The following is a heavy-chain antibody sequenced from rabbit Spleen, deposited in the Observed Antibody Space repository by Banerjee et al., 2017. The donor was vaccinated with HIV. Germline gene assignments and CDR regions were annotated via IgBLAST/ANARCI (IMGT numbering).Heavy chain of an antibody. CDR3: ARDLVGVIGWNFYL. CDR2: INASTGKP. D-gene: IGHD2-1*01. V-gene: IGHV1S40*01. CDR1: GFDLSSYYY. J-gene: IGHJ4*01. Sequence: QSLEESGGGLVQPEESLTLTCKASGFDLSSYYYMCWVRQAPGKGLQWIACINASTGKPVYATWASGRFTISRTSSTTVTLRMTSLTAADRATYFCARDLVGVIGWNFYLWGQGTLVTVS.